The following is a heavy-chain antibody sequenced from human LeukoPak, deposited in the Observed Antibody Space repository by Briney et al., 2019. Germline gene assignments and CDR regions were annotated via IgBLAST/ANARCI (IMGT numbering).Heavy chain of an antibody. CDR1: GFTFSSYS. J-gene: IGHJ4*02. D-gene: IGHD3-22*01. V-gene: IGHV3-21*01. CDR2: ISSSSGYI. CDR3: ARSMMLDY. Sequence: GGSLRLSCAASGFTFSSYSMNWVRQAPGKGLEWVSSISSSSGYIYYADSVKGRFTISRDNAKNSLYLQMNSLRAEDTAVYYCARSMMLDYRGQGTLVTVSS.